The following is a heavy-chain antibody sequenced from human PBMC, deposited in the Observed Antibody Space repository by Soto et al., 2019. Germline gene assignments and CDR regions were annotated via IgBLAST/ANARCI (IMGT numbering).Heavy chain of an antibody. V-gene: IGHV3-23*01. D-gene: IGHD3-22*01. CDR1: GFTFSSYA. J-gene: IGHJ6*02. Sequence: QPGGSLRLSCAASGFTFSSYAMSWVRQAPGKGLEWVSAISGSGGSTYYADSVKGRFTISRDNSKNTLYLQMNSLRAEDTAVYYCAKGRSSGYYPRDYYGMDVWGQGTTVTVSS. CDR2: ISGSGGST. CDR3: AKGRSSGYYPRDYYGMDV.